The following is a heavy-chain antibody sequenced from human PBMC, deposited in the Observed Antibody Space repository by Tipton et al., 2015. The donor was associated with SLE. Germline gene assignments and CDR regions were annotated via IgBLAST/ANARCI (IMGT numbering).Heavy chain of an antibody. CDR2: IYHSGSA. CDR3: ARGYCFAGSCYSFDY. CDR1: AASISSANYY. V-gene: IGHV4-31*03. J-gene: IGHJ4*02. D-gene: IGHD2-15*01. Sequence: TLSLTCTVSAASISSANYYWSWIRRHPGKGLEWIGYIYHSGSAAYYNPSLKSRVTISIDTSKNQFSLKVTSVTAADTAVYYCARGYCFAGSCYSFDYRGQGALVTVSS.